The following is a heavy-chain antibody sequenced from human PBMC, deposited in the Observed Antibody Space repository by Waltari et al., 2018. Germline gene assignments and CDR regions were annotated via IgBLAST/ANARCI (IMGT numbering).Heavy chain of an antibody. J-gene: IGHJ5*02. Sequence: QVEESGGGVVQPGGSLRLACVACGDTFTNYGMHWVRQAPGKGLEWLAVISSDGSNKYYEDSVKDRFTVSRDNSKNSVYLQMNSLRPEDTALYFCAKAGGIHNYPLDPWGQGTLVTVSS. V-gene: IGHV3-30*18. CDR3: AKAGGIHNYPLDP. CDR2: ISSDGSNK. D-gene: IGHD1-26*01. CDR1: GDTFTNYG.